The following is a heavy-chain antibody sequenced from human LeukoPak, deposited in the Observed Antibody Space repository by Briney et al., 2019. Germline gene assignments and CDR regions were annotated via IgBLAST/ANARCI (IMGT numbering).Heavy chain of an antibody. CDR1: GGSISSGGYY. V-gene: IGHV4-30-2*01. CDR3: ARWADAFDI. J-gene: IGHJ3*02. Sequence: SETLSLTCTVSGGSISSGGYYWSWIRQPPGKGLEWIGYIYHSGSTYYNPSLKSRVTISVDRSKNQFSLKLSSVTAADTAVYYCARWADAFDIWGQGTMVTVSS. CDR2: IYHSGST.